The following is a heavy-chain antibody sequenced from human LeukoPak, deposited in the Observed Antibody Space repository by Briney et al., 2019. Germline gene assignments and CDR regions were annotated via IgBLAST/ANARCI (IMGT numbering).Heavy chain of an antibody. J-gene: IGHJ4*02. Sequence: LSLTCTVSGYSISSGYYWGWIRQPPGKGLEWVSGISWNSGSIGYADSVKGRFTISRDNAKNSLYLQMNSLRAEDTALYYCAKEIGLVGATAFDYWGQGTLVTVSS. CDR3: AKEIGLVGATAFDY. CDR1: GYSISSGYY. V-gene: IGHV3-9*01. D-gene: IGHD1-26*01. CDR2: ISWNSGSI.